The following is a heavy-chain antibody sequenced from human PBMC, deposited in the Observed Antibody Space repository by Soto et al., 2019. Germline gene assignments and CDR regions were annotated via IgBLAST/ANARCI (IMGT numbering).Heavy chain of an antibody. J-gene: IGHJ4*02. D-gene: IGHD1-26*01. Sequence: ASVKVSCKASGYTFTTYNIHWVRQAPGQGLEWMAIIDPSGGSTTYAQKFQGRITVTRDTSTSTVYMELSSLRSEDTAIYYCARLRSRSYFSYWGPGPLVTVSS. CDR2: IDPSGGST. CDR1: GYTFTTYN. CDR3: ARLRSRSYFSY. V-gene: IGHV1-46*01.